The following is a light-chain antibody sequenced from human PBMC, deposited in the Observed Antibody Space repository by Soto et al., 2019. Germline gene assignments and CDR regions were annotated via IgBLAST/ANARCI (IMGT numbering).Light chain of an antibody. J-gene: IGKJ1*01. CDR2: LGS. Sequence: DIVMTQSPRSLPVTPGEPASISCRSSQSLLHSNGYNYLDWYLQKPGQSPQLLIYLGSNRASGVPDRFSGSGSGTDFTLKLSRVEAEDVGVYYCMQALQTSWTFGQGTKVEIK. CDR3: MQALQTSWT. V-gene: IGKV2-28*01. CDR1: QSLLHSNGYNY.